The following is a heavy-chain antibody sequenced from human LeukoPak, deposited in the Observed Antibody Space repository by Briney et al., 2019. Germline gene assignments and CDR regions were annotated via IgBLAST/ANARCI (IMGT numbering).Heavy chain of an antibody. J-gene: IGHJ4*02. CDR2: INPNSSGT. CDR3: ARGPDTAPPDY. V-gene: IGHV1-2*02. Sequence: GASVKVSCKASGYTFTSYGISWVRQAPGQGLEWMGWINPNSSGTNYAQKFQGRVTMTRDTSISTAYMELSRLRSDDTAVYYCARGPDTAPPDYWGQGTLVTVSS. D-gene: IGHD5-18*01. CDR1: GYTFTSYG.